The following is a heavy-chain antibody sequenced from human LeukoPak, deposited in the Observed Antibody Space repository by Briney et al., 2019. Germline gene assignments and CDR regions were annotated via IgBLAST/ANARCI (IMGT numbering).Heavy chain of an antibody. D-gene: IGHD2-2*01. V-gene: IGHV5-51*01. CDR1: GYRFTTYW. CDR2: IYPGDSET. Sequence: GESLKSSCQASGYRFTTYWIGWVRQMPGKDLAFMGLIYPGDSETRYRPSFQGEVTISADKSINTAYLQWSSLKASDTAMYYCVRDCNSTSCAPWGQGTLVTVSS. J-gene: IGHJ5*02. CDR3: VRDCNSTSCAP.